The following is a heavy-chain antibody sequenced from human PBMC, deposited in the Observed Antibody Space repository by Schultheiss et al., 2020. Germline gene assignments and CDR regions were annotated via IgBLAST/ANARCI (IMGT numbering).Heavy chain of an antibody. Sequence: SETLSLTCTVSSGSISSGRYYWSWIRQPAGRGLEWIGRIYTSWGANYNPSLKSRVTISVDTSKNQFSLKLSSVTAADTAVYYCARDGGSSSDYYYYGMDVWGQGTTVTVSS. CDR3: ARDGGSSSDYYYYGMDV. J-gene: IGHJ6*02. CDR2: IYTSWGA. CDR1: SGSISSGRYY. V-gene: IGHV4-61*02. D-gene: IGHD6-6*01.